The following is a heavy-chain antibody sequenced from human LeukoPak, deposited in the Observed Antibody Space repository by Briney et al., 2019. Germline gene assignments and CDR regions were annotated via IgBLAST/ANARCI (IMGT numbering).Heavy chain of an antibody. CDR2: IYYSGST. CDR3: ARREWELANWFDP. V-gene: IGHV4-39*01. J-gene: IGHJ5*02. D-gene: IGHD1-26*01. CDR1: GGSISSSTYY. Sequence: SETLSLTCTVSGGSISSSTYYWGWIRQPPGKGLEWIGNIYYSGSTYYSPSLKSRVTISVDTSKNQFSLKLSSVTAADTAVYYCARREWELANWFDPWGQGTLVTVSS.